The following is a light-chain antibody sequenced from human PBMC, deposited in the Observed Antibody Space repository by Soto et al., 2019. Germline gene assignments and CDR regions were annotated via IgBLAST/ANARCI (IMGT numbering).Light chain of an antibody. CDR3: QQYASSPFP. Sequence: EIVLTQSPGTLSLSPGERATLSCRASQSVGSGYFAWYQQKPDQAPRLLIYGTSSGATDIPNRFNGSASGTDFTLTISRLEPEDFAVYYCQQYASSPFPFGPGTKVDIK. J-gene: IGKJ3*01. V-gene: IGKV3-20*01. CDR1: QSVGSGY. CDR2: GTS.